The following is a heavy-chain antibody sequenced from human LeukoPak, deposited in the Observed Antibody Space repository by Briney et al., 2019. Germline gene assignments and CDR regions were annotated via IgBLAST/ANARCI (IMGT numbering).Heavy chain of an antibody. CDR3: ASLPIDSSTGTFGWFDP. J-gene: IGHJ5*02. CDR1: GVSISSDH. CDR2: ISYSGST. V-gene: IGHV4-59*01. D-gene: IGHD1-14*01. Sequence: SETLSLTCTVSGVSISSDHWTWIRQPPGKGLEWIARISYSGSTNYNPSLKSRVTISLDSSKNQFSLRLSSVTPADTAAYYCASLPIDSSTGTFGWFDPWGQGTLVTVPS.